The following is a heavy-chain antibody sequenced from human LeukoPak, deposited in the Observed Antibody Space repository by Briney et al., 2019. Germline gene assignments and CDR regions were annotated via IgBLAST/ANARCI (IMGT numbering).Heavy chain of an antibody. V-gene: IGHV3-7*02. J-gene: IGHJ4*02. CDR1: GFSFSSYW. D-gene: IGHD3-16*01. CDR2: INQDGSEK. Sequence: PGGSLRLSCAASGFSFSSYWMSWVRQAPGKGLEWVAHINQDGSEKNYVDSVKGRFTISRDNAKNSLYLEMSSLTAEDTAVYYCARGGKWIYIDYWGQGSLVTVSA. CDR3: ARGGKWIYIDY.